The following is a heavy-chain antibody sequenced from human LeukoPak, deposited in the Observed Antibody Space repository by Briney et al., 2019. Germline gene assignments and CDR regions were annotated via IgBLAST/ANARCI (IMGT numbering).Heavy chain of an antibody. CDR3: ARETGPRTFGGVIVHNWFDP. CDR1: GGSVSSGSYY. V-gene: IGHV4-61*01. J-gene: IGHJ5*02. D-gene: IGHD3-16*02. Sequence: SETLSVTCTVSGGSVSSGSYYWSWLRQPPGKGLEWIGYIYYSGSTNYNPSLKSRVTISVDTSKNQFSLKLSSVTAADTAVYYCARETGPRTFGGVIVHNWFDPWGQGTLVTVSS. CDR2: IYYSGST.